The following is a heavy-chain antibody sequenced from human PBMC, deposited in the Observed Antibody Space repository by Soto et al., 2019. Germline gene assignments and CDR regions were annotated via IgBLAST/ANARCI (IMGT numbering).Heavy chain of an antibody. CDR2: IWYDGSNE. CDR1: WSTFSSFA. Sequence: QLGGAGGGVGQPWRALKLSWAVAWSTFSSFAMHRVRQGPGKGLEWVAVIWYDGSNEDYADSVKGRFTISRDNSKKTLFLQMNSLRVEDTAVYYCAREETGTFDCWGQGTLVTVSS. CDR3: AREETGTFDC. V-gene: IGHV3-33*01. D-gene: IGHD1-1*01. J-gene: IGHJ4*02.